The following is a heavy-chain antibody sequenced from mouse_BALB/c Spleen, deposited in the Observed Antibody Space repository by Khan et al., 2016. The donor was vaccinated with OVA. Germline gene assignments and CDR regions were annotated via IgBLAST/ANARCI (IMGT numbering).Heavy chain of an antibody. V-gene: IGHV9-2-1*01. CDR2: INTETGEP. Sequence: LVESGPELKKPGETVKISCKASGYTFTDYSMHWVKQAPGKGLKWMGWINTETGEPTYVDDFKGRFVFSLETSASTAYLQIHNLKNEDTATXFCAGRKHWYFDVWGAGTTVTVSS. CDR3: AGRKHWYFDV. CDR1: GYTFTDYS. J-gene: IGHJ1*01.